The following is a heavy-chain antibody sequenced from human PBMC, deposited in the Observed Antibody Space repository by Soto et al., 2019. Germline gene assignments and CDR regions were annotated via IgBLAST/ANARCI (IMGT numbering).Heavy chain of an antibody. CDR3: ARSYSSGVGGYFQH. J-gene: IGHJ1*01. Sequence: PSETLSLTCTVSGGSISSSSYYWGWIRQPPGKGLEWIGSIYYSGSTYYNPSLKSRVTISVDTSKNQFSLKLSSVTAADTAVYYCARSYSSGVGGYFQHWGQGTLVTVSS. D-gene: IGHD6-19*01. CDR1: GGSISSSSYY. CDR2: IYYSGST. V-gene: IGHV4-39*01.